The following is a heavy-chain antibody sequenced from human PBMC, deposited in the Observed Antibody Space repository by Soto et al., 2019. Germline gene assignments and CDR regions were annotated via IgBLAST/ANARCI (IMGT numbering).Heavy chain of an antibody. J-gene: IGHJ4*02. D-gene: IGHD1-26*01. CDR1: GKSNSGDH. CDR3: AGGREIERFDY. Sequence: PSQTQSPKCNVSGKSNSGDHRSWIRKPPGRGLEWIGLIHYGGSVNRRPPFRSRATLSEDQSKNQFSLQLDSVTTADTAVYLCAGGREIERFDYWGQGVVVTVSS. V-gene: IGHV4-59*03. CDR2: IHYGGSV.